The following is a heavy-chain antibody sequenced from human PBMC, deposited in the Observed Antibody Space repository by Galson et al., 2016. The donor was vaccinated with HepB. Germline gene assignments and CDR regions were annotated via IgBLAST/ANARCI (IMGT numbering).Heavy chain of an antibody. CDR3: AKGGELRGVYYYYGMDG. D-gene: IGHD1-26*01. CDR1: GFTFSSYG. J-gene: IGHJ6*02. Sequence: SLRLSCAASGFTFSSYGMHWVRQAPGKGLEWVAVIWYDGSNKYYAAYVKDRFTISRDNSKNTRDMQMNSLRAEDTAVYYCAKGGELRGVYYYYGMDGWGQGTTRTVSS. V-gene: IGHV3-33*03. CDR2: IWYDGSNK.